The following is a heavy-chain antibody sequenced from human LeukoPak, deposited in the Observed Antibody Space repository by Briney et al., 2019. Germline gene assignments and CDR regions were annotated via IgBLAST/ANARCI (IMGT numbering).Heavy chain of an antibody. V-gene: IGHV3-30*04. J-gene: IGHJ4*02. CDR2: ISYDGSNE. D-gene: IGHD6-13*01. CDR3: AREVSRAAAFDY. Sequence: GGSLRLSCAASGFTFSSYAMHWVRQAPGKGLEWVAVISYDGSNEYYADSVKGRFTISRDNSKNTLYLQMNSLRAEDTAVYYCAREVSRAAAFDYWGQGTLVTVSS. CDR1: GFTFSSYA.